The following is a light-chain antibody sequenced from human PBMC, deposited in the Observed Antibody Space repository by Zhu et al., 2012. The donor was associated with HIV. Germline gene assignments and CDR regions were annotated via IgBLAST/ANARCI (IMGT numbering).Light chain of an antibody. CDR1: QTVYSNY. CDR3: QQYGAFPRT. CDR2: GTS. J-gene: IGKJ2*01. V-gene: IGKV3-20*01. Sequence: EVVLTQSPGTLSLSPGERATLSCRASQTVYSNYLAWYQQKRGQAPRLIMCGTSARASGIPDRFSGSGSRTDFTLTISSLEPEDFAVYYCQQYGAFPRTFGQGTKVEI.